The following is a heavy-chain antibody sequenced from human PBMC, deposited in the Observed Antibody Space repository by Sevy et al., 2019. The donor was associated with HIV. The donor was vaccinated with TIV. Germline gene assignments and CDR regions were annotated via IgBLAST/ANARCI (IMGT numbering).Heavy chain of an antibody. CDR3: AKDHAVTTEWVVFDS. CDR1: GFTFSHYA. CDR2: ISFDGASR. J-gene: IGHJ4*02. Sequence: GGSLRLSCAASGFTFSHYAMHWIRQAPGKGLEWVAAISFDGASRNYADSVRGRFTISRDDSKNTVYLHMRGLISEDTAVYFCAKDHAVTTEWVVFDSWGQGTLVTVSS. V-gene: IGHV3-30*18. D-gene: IGHD4-17*01.